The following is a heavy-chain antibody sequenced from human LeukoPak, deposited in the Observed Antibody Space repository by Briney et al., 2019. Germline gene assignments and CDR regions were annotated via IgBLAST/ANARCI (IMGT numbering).Heavy chain of an antibody. J-gene: IGHJ5*02. CDR1: GGSISGYY. D-gene: IGHD3-22*01. CDR2: IYYSGST. CDR3: ARGGYYDSSGYSPHGGFDP. V-gene: IGHV4-59*12. Sequence: SETLSLTCTVSGGSISGYYWSWIRQPPGKGLEWIGYIYYSGSTNYNPSLKSRVTISVDTSKNQFSLKLSSVTAADTAVYYCARGGYYDSSGYSPHGGFDPWGQGTLVTVSS.